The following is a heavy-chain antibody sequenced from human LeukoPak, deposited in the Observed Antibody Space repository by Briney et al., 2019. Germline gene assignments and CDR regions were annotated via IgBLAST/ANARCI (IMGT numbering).Heavy chain of an antibody. CDR2: ISGSGGST. Sequence: GGSLRLSCAASGFTFSSYAMSWVRQAPGKGLEWVSAISGSGGSTYYADSVKGRFTISRDNSKNTLYLQMNSLRAEDTAVYYCAKDGVTNWSDVDDAFDIWGQGTMVTVSS. CDR1: GFTFSSYA. CDR3: AKDGVTNWSDVDDAFDI. J-gene: IGHJ3*02. D-gene: IGHD1-20*01. V-gene: IGHV3-23*01.